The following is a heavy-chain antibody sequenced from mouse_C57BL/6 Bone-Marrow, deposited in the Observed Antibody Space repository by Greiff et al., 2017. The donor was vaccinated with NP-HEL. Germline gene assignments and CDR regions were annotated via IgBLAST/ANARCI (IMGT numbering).Heavy chain of an antibody. V-gene: IGHV1-42*01. Sequence: EVQLQQSGPELVKPGASVKISCKASGYSFTGYYMNWVKQSPEKSLEWIGEINPSTGGTTYNQKFQAKATLTVDKSSSTAYMQLKSLTSEDSAVYYCAREGVYGSSPFDDWGQGTTLTVSS. CDR2: INPSTGGT. CDR1: GYSFTGYY. CDR3: AREGVYGSSPFDD. J-gene: IGHJ2*01. D-gene: IGHD1-1*01.